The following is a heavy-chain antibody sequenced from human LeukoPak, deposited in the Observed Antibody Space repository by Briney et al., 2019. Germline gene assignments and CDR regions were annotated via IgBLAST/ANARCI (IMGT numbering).Heavy chain of an antibody. CDR2: ISYDGSNK. J-gene: IGHJ4*02. CDR3: AKDRAFGAAAGIHTSYYFDY. D-gene: IGHD6-13*01. CDR1: GFTFNNHA. V-gene: IGHV3-30*18. Sequence: GGSLRLSCEASGFTFNNHAMSWVRQAPGKGLEWVAVISYDGSNKYYADSVKGRFTISRDNSKNTLYLQMNSLRAEDTAVYYCAKDRAFGAAAGIHTSYYFDYWGQGTLVTVSS.